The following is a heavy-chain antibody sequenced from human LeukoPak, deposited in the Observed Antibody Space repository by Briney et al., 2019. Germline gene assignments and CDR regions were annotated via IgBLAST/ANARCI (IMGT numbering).Heavy chain of an antibody. CDR3: TSLEDSFDY. V-gene: IGHV1-18*01. CDR2: ISAQHGQT. D-gene: IGHD3-3*01. Sequence: ASVKVSCKTSGYSENFYGITWVRQVAGQGLEWMGWISAQHGQTEYAPNSQDRVIMTTDTYTNTAYMELRSLRSDDTAVYYCTSLEDSFDYWGQGTLVTVSS. CDR1: GYSENFYG. J-gene: IGHJ4*02.